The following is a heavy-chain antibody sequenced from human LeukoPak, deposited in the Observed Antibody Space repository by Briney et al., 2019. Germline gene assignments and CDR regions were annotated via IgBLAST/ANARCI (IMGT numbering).Heavy chain of an antibody. J-gene: IGHJ4*02. CDR3: ASSDDFWSGYDY. D-gene: IGHD3-3*01. V-gene: IGHV3-11*04. CDR1: GFTFSDYY. Sequence: GGSLRLSCAASGFTFSDYYMSWIRQAPGKGLEWLSYISSSGNTIYYADSVKGRFTISRDNAHNSLYLQMNSLRAEDTAVYYCASSDDFWSGYDYWGQGTLVTVSS. CDR2: ISSSGNTI.